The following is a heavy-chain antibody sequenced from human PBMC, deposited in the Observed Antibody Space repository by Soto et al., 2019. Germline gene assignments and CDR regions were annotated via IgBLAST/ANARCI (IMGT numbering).Heavy chain of an antibody. J-gene: IGHJ6*02. CDR2: ISGSVGST. CDR1: GFTFSSYA. CDR3: AKGGIQLWLTPRHYGMDV. V-gene: IGHV3-23*01. D-gene: IGHD5-18*01. Sequence: PGGSLRLSCAASGFTFSSYAMSWVRQAPGKGLEWVSAISGSVGSTYYADSVKGRFTISRDNSKNTLYLQMNSLRAEDTAVYYCAKGGIQLWLTPRHYGMDVWGQGTRVTVSS.